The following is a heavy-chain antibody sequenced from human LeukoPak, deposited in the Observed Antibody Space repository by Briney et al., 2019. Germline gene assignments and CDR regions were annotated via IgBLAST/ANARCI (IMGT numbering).Heavy chain of an antibody. V-gene: IGHV4-4*07. Sequence: SGTLSLTCAVYGGSFSGYYWSWIRQPAGKGLEWIGRIYTSGSTNYNPSLKSRVTMSVDTSKNQFSLKLSSVTAADTAVYYCARDLAPVARGALGYWGQGTLVTVSS. CDR3: ARDLAPVARGALGY. J-gene: IGHJ4*02. CDR1: GGSFSGYY. CDR2: IYTSGST. D-gene: IGHD6-19*01.